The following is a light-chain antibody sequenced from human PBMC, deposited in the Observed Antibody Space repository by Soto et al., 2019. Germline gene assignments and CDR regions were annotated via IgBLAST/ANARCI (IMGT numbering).Light chain of an antibody. Sequence: VKTPAPPSQPIPTSDPESVPCRASPSIVHSHGYNYLEWYRQKPGQSPQLLIYLGSNRASGVPDRVSGSGSGTDFTLKISRVEAEDVGVYYCMQALQNHRTSGQGTKLDI. V-gene: IGKV2-28*01. CDR3: MQALQNHRT. J-gene: IGKJ1*01. CDR2: LGS. CDR1: PSIVHSHGYNY.